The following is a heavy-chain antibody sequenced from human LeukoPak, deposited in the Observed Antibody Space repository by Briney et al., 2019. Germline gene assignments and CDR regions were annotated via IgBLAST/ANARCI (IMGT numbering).Heavy chain of an antibody. D-gene: IGHD3-9*01. CDR3: ARDPAGAPPDILTGYGGYGMDV. CDR1: GFTFSSYS. Sequence: GGSLRLSCAASGFTFSSYSMNWVRQAPGKGLEWVSSISSSSSYIYYADSVKGRFTISRDNAQNSLYLQMNSLRAEDTAVYYCARDPAGAPPDILTGYGGYGMDVWGQGTTVTVSS. V-gene: IGHV3-21*01. CDR2: ISSSSSYI. J-gene: IGHJ6*02.